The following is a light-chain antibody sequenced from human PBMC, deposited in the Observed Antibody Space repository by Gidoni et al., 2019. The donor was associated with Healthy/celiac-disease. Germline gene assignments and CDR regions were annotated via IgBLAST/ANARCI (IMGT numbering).Light chain of an antibody. CDR3: QQYGSSRWT. CDR1: QSVSSSY. CDR2: GAS. V-gene: IGKV3-20*01. J-gene: IGKJ5*01. Sequence: EIVLKQSPGTLSLSPGERATLSCRASQSVSSSYLAWYQQKPGQAPRLLIYGASSRATGIPNRFSGSGSGTDFTLTISRLEPEDFAVYYCQQYGSSRWTFGQGTRLEIK.